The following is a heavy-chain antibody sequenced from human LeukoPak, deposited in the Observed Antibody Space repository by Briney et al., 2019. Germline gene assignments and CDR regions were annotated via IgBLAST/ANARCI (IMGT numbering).Heavy chain of an antibody. CDR3: AREATEIATARYCSGGSCRNYYYGMDV. CDR1: GYTFTGYY. Sequence: ASVKVSCKASGYTFTGYYMHWVRQAPGQGLEWMGWINPNSGGTNYAQKFQGWVTMTRDTSISTAYMELSRLRSDDTAVYYCAREATEIATARYCSGGSCRNYYYGMDVWGQGTTVTVSS. CDR2: INPNSGGT. D-gene: IGHD2-15*01. V-gene: IGHV1-2*04. J-gene: IGHJ6*02.